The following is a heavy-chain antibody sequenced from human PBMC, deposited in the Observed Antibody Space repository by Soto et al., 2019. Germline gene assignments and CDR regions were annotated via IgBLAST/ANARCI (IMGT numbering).Heavy chain of an antibody. J-gene: IGHJ4*01. Sequence: SETLCLSYTVAGASSKGGDDYCSWIHQHPGKGLEWIGYIYYSGSAFYKSSLKSRVTISVDTSKNQFSLRLSFVTAADTAVYYCATGRYIWNDGRYFDNLSHGTLVTV. D-gene: IGHD1-20*01. CDR3: ATGRYIWNDGRYFDN. V-gene: IGHV4-31*03. CDR2: IYYSGSA. CDR1: GASSKGGDDY.